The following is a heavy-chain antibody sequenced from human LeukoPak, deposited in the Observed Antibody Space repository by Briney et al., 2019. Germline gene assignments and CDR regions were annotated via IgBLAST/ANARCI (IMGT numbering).Heavy chain of an antibody. D-gene: IGHD5-24*01. CDR2: IYYSGST. J-gene: IGHJ4*02. CDR3: AHRDGYNLSFDY. Sequence: SETLSLTCTVSRGSISSYYWSWIRQPPGKGLEWIGYIYYSGSTNYNPSLKSRVTISVDTSKNQFSLKLSSVTAADTAVYYCAHRDGYNLSFDYWGQGTLVTVSS. CDR1: RGSISSYY. V-gene: IGHV4-59*08.